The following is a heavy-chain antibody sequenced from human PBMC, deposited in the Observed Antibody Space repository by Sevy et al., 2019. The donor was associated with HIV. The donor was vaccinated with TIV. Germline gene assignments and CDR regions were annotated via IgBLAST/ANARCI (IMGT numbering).Heavy chain of an antibody. CDR2: ISYDGSNK. J-gene: IGHJ6*02. CDR1: VFTFSSYG. Sequence: GGSLRLSCAASVFTFSSYGMHWVRQAPGKGLEWVAVISYDGSNKYYADSVKGRFTISRDNSKNTLYLQMNSLRAEDTAVYYCAKEDSSSWRVIYYYYGMDVWGQGTTVTVSS. D-gene: IGHD6-13*01. CDR3: AKEDSSSWRVIYYYYGMDV. V-gene: IGHV3-30*18.